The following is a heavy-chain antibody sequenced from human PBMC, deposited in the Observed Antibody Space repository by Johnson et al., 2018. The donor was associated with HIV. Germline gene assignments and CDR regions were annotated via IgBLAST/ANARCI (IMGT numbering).Heavy chain of an antibody. J-gene: IGHJ3*02. Sequence: QVQLVESGGGVVQPGRSLRLSCAASGFTFSSYTMHWVRRAPGRGLEWVAVISYDGSNKYYADSVKGRFTISSDTSRDTLYLQMTSLRPEDTAVYYCARGRKDIAAVDGLDTDGFDTWGQGTMVTVS. CDR1: GFTFSSYT. V-gene: IGHV3-30*04. D-gene: IGHD6-13*01. CDR2: ISYDGSNK. CDR3: ARGRKDIAAVDGLDTDGFDT.